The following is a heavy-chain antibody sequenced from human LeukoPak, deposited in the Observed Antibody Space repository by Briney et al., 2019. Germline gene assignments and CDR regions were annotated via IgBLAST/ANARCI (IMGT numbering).Heavy chain of an antibody. J-gene: IGHJ5*02. CDR1: GFTFSDYY. CDR2: ISSSSSYT. Sequence: PGGSLRLSCAASGFTFSDYYMSWIRQAPGKGLEWVSYISSSSSYTNYADSVKGRFTISRDNAKNSLYLQMNSLRAEDTAVYYCARLIVVVVAAGDWFDPWGQGTLVTVSS. V-gene: IGHV3-11*03. D-gene: IGHD2-15*01. CDR3: ARLIVVVVAAGDWFDP.